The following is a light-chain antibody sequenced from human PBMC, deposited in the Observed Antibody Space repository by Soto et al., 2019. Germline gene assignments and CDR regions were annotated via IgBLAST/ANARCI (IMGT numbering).Light chain of an antibody. CDR1: QNIYSN. J-gene: IGKJ1*01. Sequence: EIVMTQSPATLSVSPGERATLSCRASQNIYSNVAWYQQRPGQAPRLLIYRASTRAPGIPARLSGSGSGTEFTLTIRSLQSEDFTVYSCLQYHNLWAFGQGTKVDIK. CDR3: LQYHNLWA. V-gene: IGKV3-15*01. CDR2: RAS.